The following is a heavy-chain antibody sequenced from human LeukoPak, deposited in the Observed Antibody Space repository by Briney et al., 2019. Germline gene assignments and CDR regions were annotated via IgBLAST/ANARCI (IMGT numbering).Heavy chain of an antibody. Sequence: RGSLRLSCAASGFTFSSYAMSWVRQAPGKGLEWVSAISGSGGSTYYADSVKGRFTISRDNSKNTLYLQMNSLRAEDTAVYYCAKQSLKPAVWFGPHDAFDIWGQGTMVTVSS. J-gene: IGHJ3*02. CDR1: GFTFSSYA. CDR2: ISGSGGST. CDR3: AKQSLKPAVWFGPHDAFDI. D-gene: IGHD3-10*01. V-gene: IGHV3-23*01.